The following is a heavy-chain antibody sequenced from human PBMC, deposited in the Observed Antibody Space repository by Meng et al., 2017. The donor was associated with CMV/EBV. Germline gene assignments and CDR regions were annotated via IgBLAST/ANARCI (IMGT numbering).Heavy chain of an antibody. Sequence: GGSLRLSCVASGFNSNAYWMTWVRQVPGKALEWVANIKRDGTEKYYVPSVKGRFIISRDNAKSSLYLQMTDLRVEDTAVYYCATTTNGCFDNWGQGALVTVSS. CDR3: ATTTNGCFDN. V-gene: IGHV3-7*01. J-gene: IGHJ4*02. D-gene: IGHD2-8*01. CDR2: IKRDGTEK. CDR1: GFNSNAYW.